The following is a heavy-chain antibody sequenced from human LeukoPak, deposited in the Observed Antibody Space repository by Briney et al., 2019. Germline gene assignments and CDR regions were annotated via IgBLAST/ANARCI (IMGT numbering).Heavy chain of an antibody. V-gene: IGHV3-21*01. Sequence: GGSLRLSCAASGFTFSSYSMNWVRQAPGKGLEWVSSISSSTSYIYYADSVKGRFTISRDSAKNSLYLQMNSLRAEDTAVYYCARESGPKLDYWGQGTLVTVSS. D-gene: IGHD3-3*01. CDR1: GFTFSSYS. CDR3: ARESGPKLDY. J-gene: IGHJ4*02. CDR2: ISSSTSYI.